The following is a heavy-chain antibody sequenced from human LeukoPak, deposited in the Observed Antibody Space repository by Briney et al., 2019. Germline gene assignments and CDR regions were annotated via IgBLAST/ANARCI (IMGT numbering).Heavy chain of an antibody. CDR1: GYTFTCYY. CDR2: INPNSGGT. Sequence: ASVKVSCKASGYTFTCYYMHWVRQAPGQGLEWMGWINPNSGGTNYAQKFQGRVTMTRDTSISTAYMELSRLRSDDTAVYYCARMYDFWSGFDYWGQGTLVTVSS. V-gene: IGHV1-2*02. CDR3: ARMYDFWSGFDY. D-gene: IGHD3-3*01. J-gene: IGHJ4*02.